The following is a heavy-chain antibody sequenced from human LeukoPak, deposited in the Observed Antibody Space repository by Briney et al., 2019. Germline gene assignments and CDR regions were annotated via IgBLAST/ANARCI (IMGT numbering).Heavy chain of an antibody. Sequence: GRSLRLSCAASGFTFRTYMHWVRQAPGKGLEWVASISYDGYYKYYAESVKGPFIISRDNSKNTLYLQINSLGADDTAVYYCASAGAVTDSFVHWGEGTLVIVSS. CDR3: ASAGAVTDSFVH. CDR1: GFTFRTY. D-gene: IGHD4-23*01. CDR2: ISYDGYYK. J-gene: IGHJ5*02. V-gene: IGHV3-30-3*01.